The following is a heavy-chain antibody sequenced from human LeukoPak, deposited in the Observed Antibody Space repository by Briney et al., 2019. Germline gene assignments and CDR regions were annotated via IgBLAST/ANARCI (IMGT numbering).Heavy chain of an antibody. CDR1: GLPLTSYG. CDR3: ARAHAYYYDSSGYDN. CDR2: INAYNGNT. D-gene: IGHD3-22*01. V-gene: IGHV1-18*01. Sequence: APVKVSFQASGLPLTSYGNRRVRPGPGKGPEGMGWINAYNGNTNYAQKLQGRVTMTTDTSTSTAYMELRSLRSDDTAVYYCARAHAYYYDSSGYDNWGQGTLVTVFS. J-gene: IGHJ4*02.